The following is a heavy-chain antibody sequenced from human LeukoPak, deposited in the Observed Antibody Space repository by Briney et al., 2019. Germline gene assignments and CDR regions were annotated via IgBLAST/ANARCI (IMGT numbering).Heavy chain of an antibody. J-gene: IGHJ6*03. CDR2: ISSSSSTI. CDR1: GFTFSSYS. D-gene: IGHD2-2*01. V-gene: IGHV3-48*01. CDR3: ARWQYQLLFSYYYYYMDV. Sequence: GGSLRLSCAASGFTFSSYSMNWVRQAPGKGLEWVSYISSSSSTIYYADSVKGRFTISRDNSKNTLYLQMNSLRAEDTAAYYCARWQYQLLFSYYYYYMDVWGKGTTVTISS.